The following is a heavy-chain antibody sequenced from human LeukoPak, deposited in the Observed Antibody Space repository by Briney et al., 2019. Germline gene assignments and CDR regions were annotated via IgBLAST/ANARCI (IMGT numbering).Heavy chain of an antibody. V-gene: IGHV1-69*13. D-gene: IGHD6-13*01. CDR1: GGTFSSYA. Sequence: GASVKVSCKASGGTFSSYAISWVRQAPGQGLEWMGGIIPIFGTANYAQKFQGRVTITADESTSTAYMELSSLRSEDTAVYYCASAVIAAAGGAPFDYWGQGTLVTVSS. J-gene: IGHJ4*02. CDR3: ASAVIAAAGGAPFDY. CDR2: IIPIFGTA.